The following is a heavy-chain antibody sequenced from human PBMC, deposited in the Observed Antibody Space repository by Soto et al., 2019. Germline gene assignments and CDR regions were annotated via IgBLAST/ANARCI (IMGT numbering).Heavy chain of an antibody. J-gene: IGHJ6*02. V-gene: IGHV3-23*01. CDR1: GFTFSSYA. CDR3: AKLSSISCYTGMDV. Sequence: EVQLLESGGGLVQPGGSLRLSCVASGFTFSSYAMSWVRQAPGKGLEWVSAICGSAGSTYYADSVKGRFTISRDNSKNTLYLQMNSLRAEDTAVYYCAKLSSISCYTGMDVWGQGTTVTVSS. CDR2: ICGSAGST. D-gene: IGHD2-2*02.